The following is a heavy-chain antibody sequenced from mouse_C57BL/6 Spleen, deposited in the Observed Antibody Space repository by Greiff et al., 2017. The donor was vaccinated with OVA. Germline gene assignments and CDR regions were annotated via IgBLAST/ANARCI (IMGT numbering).Heavy chain of an antibody. CDR2: ISDGGSYT. CDR3: ARDYGSPYYAMDY. D-gene: IGHD1-1*01. Sequence: DVQLVESGGGLVKPGGSLKLSCAASGFTFSSYAMSWVRQTPEKRLEWVATISDGGSYTYYPDNVKGRFTISRDNAKNNLYLQMSHLKSEDTAMYYCARDYGSPYYAMDYWGQGTSVTVSS. J-gene: IGHJ4*01. CDR1: GFTFSSYA. V-gene: IGHV5-4*01.